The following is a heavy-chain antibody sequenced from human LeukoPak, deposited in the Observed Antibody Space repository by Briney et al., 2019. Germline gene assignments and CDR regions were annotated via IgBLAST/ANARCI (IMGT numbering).Heavy chain of an antibody. CDR1: GFTFGDYA. Sequence: GGSLRLSCTASGFTFGDYAMTWVRQAPGKGLEWVGFIASKTYGGTAEYAASVKGRFTISRDDSKSIAYLQMNSLKTEDTAVYFCSRDQTPYYWGQGTLVTVSS. CDR3: SRDQTPYY. CDR2: IASKTYGGTA. V-gene: IGHV3-49*04. J-gene: IGHJ4*02.